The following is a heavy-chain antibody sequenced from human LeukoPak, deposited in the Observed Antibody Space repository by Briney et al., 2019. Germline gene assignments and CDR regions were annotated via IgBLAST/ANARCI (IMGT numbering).Heavy chain of an antibody. V-gene: IGHV4-30-2*06. D-gene: IGHD2-2*01. CDR3: ASTNIVVVPAASAFQY. Sequence: SETLSLTCTVSGDSISSGGSYWSWIRQSPGEGLEWIGYIYHSGTTFYNPSLKSRVTISVDKSENQFSLRLSSVTAADTAIYYCASTNIVVVPAASAFQYWGQGTLVTVSS. CDR2: IYHSGTT. J-gene: IGHJ4*02. CDR1: GDSISSGGSY.